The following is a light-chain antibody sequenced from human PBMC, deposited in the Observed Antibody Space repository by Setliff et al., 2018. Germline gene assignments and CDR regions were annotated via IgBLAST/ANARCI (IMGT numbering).Light chain of an antibody. CDR3: CSCTSNITPYV. CDR2: DVS. CDR1: SSDVGAYNC. Sequence: QSVLTQPASVSGSPGQSITISCTGTSSDVGAYNCISWYQHHPDKAPKLLIYDVSNRPSGVPSRFSGSKSGNTASLTISGLHAEDEADYFCCSCTSNITPYVFGTGTKVTVL. V-gene: IGLV2-14*01. J-gene: IGLJ1*01.